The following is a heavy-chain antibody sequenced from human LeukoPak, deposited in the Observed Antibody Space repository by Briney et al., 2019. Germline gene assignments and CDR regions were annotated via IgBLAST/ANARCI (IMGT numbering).Heavy chain of an antibody. D-gene: IGHD3-10*01. J-gene: IGHJ4*02. CDR2: IKQDGSEK. CDR3: VKVAKYYYGSETYYFFEH. CDR1: GFTFSSYW. Sequence: HPGGSLRLSCAASGFTFSSYWMSWVRQAPGKGLEWVANIKQDGSEKYYVDSVKGRFTISRDNAKNSLDLQMNSLRVEDTGIYYCVKVAKYYYGSETYYFFEHWGQGTPVTASS. V-gene: IGHV3-7*01.